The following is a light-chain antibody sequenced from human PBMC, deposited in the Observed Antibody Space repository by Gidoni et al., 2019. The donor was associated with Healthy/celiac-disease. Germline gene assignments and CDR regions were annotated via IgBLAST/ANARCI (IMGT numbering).Light chain of an antibody. CDR3: QQANSFPRT. CDR2: AAS. V-gene: IGKV1-12*01. J-gene: IGKJ4*02. Sequence: IQMTQSPSSVSASVGDRVTITCRASQGISSLLAWYQQTPGKAPKLLIYAASSLQSGVPSRFSGSGSGTDFTLTSSRLQPEDFATYYWQQANSFPRTFGGGTKVEIK. CDR1: QGISSL.